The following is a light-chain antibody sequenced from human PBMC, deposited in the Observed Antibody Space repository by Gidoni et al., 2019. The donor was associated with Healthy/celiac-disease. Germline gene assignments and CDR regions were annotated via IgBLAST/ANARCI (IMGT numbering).Light chain of an antibody. J-gene: IGKJ1*01. V-gene: IGKV3-15*01. CDR2: GAS. Sequence: EIVMTQSPANLSVSPGERATLSCRAIKSVFSNSAWYQQTPGQAPRLLIYGASTRATGIPARFIGSGSGTEFTLTIISLQSTDFAGYYCQQYNNWPPWTFGQGTKVEIK. CDR1: KSVFSN. CDR3: QQYNNWPPWT.